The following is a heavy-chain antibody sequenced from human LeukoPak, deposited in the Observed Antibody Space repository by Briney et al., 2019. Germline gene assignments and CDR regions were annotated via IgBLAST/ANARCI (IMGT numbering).Heavy chain of an antibody. D-gene: IGHD3-3*01. CDR3: AKVWSADFWSGYFPWFDP. J-gene: IGHJ5*02. V-gene: IGHV3-23*01. Sequence: PGGSLRLSCTASGFTFSVYAMIWVRQAPAKGLEWVSGISGSGGSTYYADSVKGRFTISRDNSKNTLYLQMNSLRAEDTAVYYCAKVWSADFWSGYFPWFDPWGQGTLVTVSS. CDR2: ISGSGGST. CDR1: GFTFSVYA.